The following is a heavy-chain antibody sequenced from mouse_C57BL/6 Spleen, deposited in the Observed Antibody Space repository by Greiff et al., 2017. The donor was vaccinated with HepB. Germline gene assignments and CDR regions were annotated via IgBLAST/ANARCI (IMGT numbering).Heavy chain of an antibody. CDR1: GFTFSDYG. Sequence: EVKVEESGGGLVKPGGSLKLSCAASGFTFSDYGMHWVRQAPEKGLEWVAYISSGSSTIYYADTVKGRFTISRDNAKNTLFLQMTSLRSEDTAMYYCARGHHYYGSSYFDYWGQGTTLTVSS. CDR2: ISSGSSTI. J-gene: IGHJ2*01. CDR3: ARGHHYYGSSYFDY. D-gene: IGHD1-1*01. V-gene: IGHV5-17*01.